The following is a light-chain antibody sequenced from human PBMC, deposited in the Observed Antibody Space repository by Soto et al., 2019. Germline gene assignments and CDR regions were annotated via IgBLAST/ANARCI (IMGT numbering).Light chain of an antibody. Sequence: QSALTQPPSASGSPGQSVTISCTGTSSDVGVYQYVSWYQQHPGKAPKLIIYEVDKRPSGVPDRFSGSKSGSTASLTVSGLQPEDEADYHCCSYAGSSTYVFGTGTKVTVL. V-gene: IGLV2-8*01. CDR1: SSDVGVYQY. CDR2: EVD. J-gene: IGLJ1*01. CDR3: CSYAGSSTYV.